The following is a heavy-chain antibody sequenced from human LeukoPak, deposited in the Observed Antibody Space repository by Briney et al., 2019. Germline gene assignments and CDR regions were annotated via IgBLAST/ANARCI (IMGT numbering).Heavy chain of an antibody. D-gene: IGHD3-9*01. V-gene: IGHV3-20*04. CDR3: ARGQNYDIRGAFDI. CDR2: IDWNGGST. CDR1: GFTFDDYG. J-gene: IGHJ3*02. Sequence: GGSLRLSCAASGFTFDDYGMSWVRQAPGKGLEWVSGIDWNGGSTGYADSVKGRFTISRDNAKNSLYLQMNSLRAEDTALYYCARGQNYDIRGAFDIWGQGTMVTVSS.